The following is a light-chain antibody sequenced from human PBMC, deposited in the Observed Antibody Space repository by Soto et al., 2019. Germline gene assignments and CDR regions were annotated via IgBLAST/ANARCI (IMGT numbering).Light chain of an antibody. CDR2: DAS. J-gene: IGKJ1*01. Sequence: EVVMTQSPATLSVSPGERATLSCRTSESVSRNLAWYQQQPGQAPRLLIYDASTRATGIPDRFSGGGSGTEFTLTISSLQPDDFATYYCQQYKIYSQAFGQGTKVDIK. CDR3: QQYKIYSQA. V-gene: IGKV3-15*01. CDR1: ESVSRN.